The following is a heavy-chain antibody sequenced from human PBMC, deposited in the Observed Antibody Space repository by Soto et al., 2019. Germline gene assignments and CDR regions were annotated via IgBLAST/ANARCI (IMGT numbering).Heavy chain of an antibody. V-gene: IGHV4-39*01. J-gene: IGHJ6*03. CDR2: IYYSGST. Sequence: PSETLSLTCTVSGGSISSSSYYWGWIRQPPGKGLEWIGSIYYSGSTYYNPSLKSRVTISVDTSKNQFSLKLSSVTAADTAVYYCTSYKFFYFYMDVWGKGTTVTVSS. D-gene: IGHD1-20*01. CDR1: GGSISSSSYY. CDR3: TSYKFFYFYMDV.